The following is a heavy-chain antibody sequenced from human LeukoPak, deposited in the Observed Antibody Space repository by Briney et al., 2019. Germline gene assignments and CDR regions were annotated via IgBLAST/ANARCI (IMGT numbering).Heavy chain of an antibody. CDR3: AKNLINWQFDS. J-gene: IGHJ4*02. V-gene: IGHV3-23*01. Sequence: GGSLRLSCAASGFTFSNCAMGWVRQAPGKGLEWVSGIGESGDRASYADSVKGRFTISRDNSKDTLFLQMNSLRAEDTAIYYCAKNLINWQFDSWGQGTLVSVSS. CDR2: IGESGDRA. D-gene: IGHD3-22*01. CDR1: GFTFSNCA.